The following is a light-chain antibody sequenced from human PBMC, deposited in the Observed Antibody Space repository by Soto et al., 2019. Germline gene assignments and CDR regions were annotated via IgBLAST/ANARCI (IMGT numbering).Light chain of an antibody. CDR3: QQSYNTPLT. CDR1: LSITSY. Sequence: DIQMTQSPSSLSASVGDRVTITCRASLSITSYLTWYQQKPGKVPKLLIYAISSLQGGVPSRFSGSGSGTDFTLTISSLQPEDSATYYCQQSYNTPLTFGPGTKVYIK. J-gene: IGKJ3*01. CDR2: AIS. V-gene: IGKV1-39*01.